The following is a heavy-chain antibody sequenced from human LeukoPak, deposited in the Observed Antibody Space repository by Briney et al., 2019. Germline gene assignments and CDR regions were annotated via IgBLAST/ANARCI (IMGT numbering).Heavy chain of an antibody. V-gene: IGHV3-9*01. J-gene: IGHJ4*02. CDR2: INWNNDII. D-gene: IGHD3-3*01. CDR3: AKTGAEGYEDFWNDSTGYYDS. CDR1: GFNLDDYT. Sequence: GRSLRLSCAASGFNLDDYTMHWVWQAPGKGLEWVSGINWNNDIIGYTDSVKGRFTISRDNAKNSLYLHMTSLRAEDTAMYFCAKTGAEGYEDFWNDSTGYYDSWGQGALVTVSS.